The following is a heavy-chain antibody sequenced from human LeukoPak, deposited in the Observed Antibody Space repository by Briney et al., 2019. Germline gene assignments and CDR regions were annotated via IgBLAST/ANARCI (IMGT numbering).Heavy chain of an antibody. D-gene: IGHD4-23*01. V-gene: IGHV1-69*13. CDR1: GYTPSNHA. CDR2: IIPIFGTA. Sequence: ASVKVSCKGSGYTPSNHAFSWVRQAPGQGLEWMGGIIPIFGTANYAQKFQGRVTITADESTSTAYMELSSLRAEDTAVYYCARDGELPWIAGFDYWGQGTLVTVSS. CDR3: ARDGELPWIAGFDY. J-gene: IGHJ4*02.